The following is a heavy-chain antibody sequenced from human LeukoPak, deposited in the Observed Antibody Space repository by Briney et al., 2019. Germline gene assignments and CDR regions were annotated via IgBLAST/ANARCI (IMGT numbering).Heavy chain of an antibody. D-gene: IGHD2-2*01. Sequence: SETLSLTCAVYGGSFSGYYWSWIRQPPGKGLDWIGEINHIGSTNYNPSLKSRVTISVDTSKNQFSLKLSSVTAADTAVYYCARVGCSSTSCYNWFDPWGQGTLVTVSS. J-gene: IGHJ5*02. CDR2: INHIGST. V-gene: IGHV4-34*01. CDR1: GGSFSGYY. CDR3: ARVGCSSTSCYNWFDP.